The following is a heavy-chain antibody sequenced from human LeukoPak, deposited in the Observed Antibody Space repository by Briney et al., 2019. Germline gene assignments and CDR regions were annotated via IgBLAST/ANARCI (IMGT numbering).Heavy chain of an antibody. J-gene: IGHJ6*02. CDR2: IYYSGST. V-gene: IGHV4-39*07. CDR3: ATLVTAPYYYGMDV. CDR1: EFTFSSYS. D-gene: IGHD2-21*02. Sequence: PGGSLRLSCAASEFTFSSYSMNWVRQPPGKGLEWIGSIYYSGSTYYNPSLKSRVTISVDTSKNQFSLKLSSVTAADTAVYYCATLVTAPYYYGMDVWGQGTTVTVSS.